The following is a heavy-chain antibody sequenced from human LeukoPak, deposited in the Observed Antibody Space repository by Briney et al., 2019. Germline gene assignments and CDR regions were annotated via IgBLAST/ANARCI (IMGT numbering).Heavy chain of an antibody. CDR2: ISGSGGST. Sequence: GGTLRLSCAASGFTFSSYGISWVRQAPGKGLEWVPAISGSGGSTYYADSVKGRFTISRDNSKNTLYLQMNSLRAEDTAVYYCAKGLVDWFDPWGQGTLVTVSS. CDR3: AKGLVDWFDP. V-gene: IGHV3-23*01. CDR1: GFTFSSYG. J-gene: IGHJ5*02.